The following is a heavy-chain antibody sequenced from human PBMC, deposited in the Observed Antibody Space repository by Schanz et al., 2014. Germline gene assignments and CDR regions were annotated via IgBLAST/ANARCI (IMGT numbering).Heavy chain of an antibody. CDR2: ILPNSGVA. J-gene: IGHJ4*02. D-gene: IGHD1-1*01. Sequence: QVQLVQSGAEVKKPGASVKVSCKASGYTFTGYHMHWVRQAPGQGLEWMGRILPNSGVANYAQRFRGRVTMTRDTSISTAYMELRGLQSDDASVYYCARGFQLAAFDYWGQGALV. V-gene: IGHV1-2*06. CDR1: GYTFTGYH. CDR3: ARGFQLAAFDY.